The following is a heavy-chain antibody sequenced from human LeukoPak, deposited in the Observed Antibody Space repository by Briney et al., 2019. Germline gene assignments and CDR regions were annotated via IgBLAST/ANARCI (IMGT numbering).Heavy chain of an antibody. CDR2: INPSGDYT. J-gene: IGHJ6*02. V-gene: IGHV1-46*01. Sequence: ASVKVSCKASGYTFTDHYMHWVRLAPGQGLEWMGVINPSGDYTAYAQKVQGRVTMTRDTSTSTVYMELSSLRSDDTAVYYCARGSLMVVAAQYYYYYYGMDVWGQGTTVTVSS. D-gene: IGHD2-15*01. CDR1: GYTFTDHY. CDR3: ARGSLMVVAAQYYYYYYGMDV.